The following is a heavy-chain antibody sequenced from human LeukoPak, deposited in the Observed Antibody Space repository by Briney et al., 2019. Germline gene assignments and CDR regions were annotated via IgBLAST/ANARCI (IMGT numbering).Heavy chain of an antibody. J-gene: IGHJ1*01. V-gene: IGHV3-30*18. CDR1: GFTFSSYA. CDR3: AKRHYDSSGYKYVQH. CDR2: ISYDGNNK. Sequence: PGGSLRLSCAASGFTFSSYAMHWVRQAPGEGLGWVAVISYDGNNKYYEDSVKGRFTISRDNSKNTLYLQMNSLRAEDTALYYCAKRHYDSSGYKYVQHWGQGTLVTVSS. D-gene: IGHD3-22*01.